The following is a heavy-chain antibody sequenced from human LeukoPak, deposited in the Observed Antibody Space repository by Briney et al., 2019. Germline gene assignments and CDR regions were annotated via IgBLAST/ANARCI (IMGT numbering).Heavy chain of an antibody. J-gene: IGHJ6*02. CDR3: AKYVSAKGPPYALDV. D-gene: IGHD2/OR15-2a*01. Sequence: GGSLRLSCVASGFTLRSYEMNWVRQAPGKGLEWVSYIDSSGNTISYADSVKGRFTISRDNAKNSLYLQMNSLRAEDTAVYYCAKYVSAKGPPYALDVWGQGTTVTVSS. V-gene: IGHV3-48*03. CDR2: IDSSGNTI. CDR1: GFTLRSYE.